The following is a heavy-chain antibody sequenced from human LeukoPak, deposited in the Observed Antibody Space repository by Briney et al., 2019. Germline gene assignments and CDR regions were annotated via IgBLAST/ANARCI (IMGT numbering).Heavy chain of an antibody. J-gene: IGHJ4*02. V-gene: IGHV3-23*01. CDR1: GFTFSSYA. CDR2: ISGSGGGT. Sequence: GGSLRLSSAATGFTFSSYAMTWVRQAPGTGLEWVSAISGSGGGTYYADCVKGRFTISRDNSKNTLYLQMNSLRAEDTAVYYCAKKRWLHSPFDYWGQGALVTVSS. D-gene: IGHD5-24*01. CDR3: AKKRWLHSPFDY.